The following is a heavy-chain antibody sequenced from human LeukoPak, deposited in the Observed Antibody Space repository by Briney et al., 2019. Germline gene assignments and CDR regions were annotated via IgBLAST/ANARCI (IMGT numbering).Heavy chain of an antibody. V-gene: IGHV3-23*01. D-gene: IGHD3-10*01. CDR2: ISGSGLST. CDR1: GFTFSSYA. Sequence: PGGSLRLSCAASGFTFSSYAMSWGRQASGKGLEWVSSISGSGLSTYYADSVKGRFTISRDNSKTQLYLQMNSLRAEDTAVHYCAKEKQLLTMVRGALSYYFDYWGQGTLVTVSS. CDR3: AKEKQLLTMVRGALSYYFDY. J-gene: IGHJ4*02.